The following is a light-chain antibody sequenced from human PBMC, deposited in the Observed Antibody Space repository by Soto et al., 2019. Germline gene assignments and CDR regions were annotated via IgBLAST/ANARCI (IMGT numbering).Light chain of an antibody. CDR2: DAS. CDR1: QSIRSW. Sequence: DIQMTQSPSTLSSSVGDRATLPGRANQSIRSWLAWYQQKPGKAPKLLIYDASSLESGVPSRFSGSGSGTEFTLTITSLQPEDFATYYCQQSYSSPWTFGQGTKVDIK. V-gene: IGKV1-5*01. CDR3: QQSYSSPWT. J-gene: IGKJ1*01.